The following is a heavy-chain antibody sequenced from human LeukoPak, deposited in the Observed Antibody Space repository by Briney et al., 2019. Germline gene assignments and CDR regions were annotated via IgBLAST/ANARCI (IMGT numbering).Heavy chain of an antibody. D-gene: IGHD3-16*02. V-gene: IGHV4-59*01. J-gene: IGHJ5*02. CDR1: GGSISSYY. Sequence: SETLSLTCTISGGSISSYYWSWIRQPPGKGLEWIGNIYNSGSTNYNPSLKSRVTISVDTSKNQFSLKLSSVTAADTAVYYCARDHHYDYVWGSYRFDLWGQGTLVTVSS. CDR2: IYNSGST. CDR3: ARDHHYDYVWGSYRFDL.